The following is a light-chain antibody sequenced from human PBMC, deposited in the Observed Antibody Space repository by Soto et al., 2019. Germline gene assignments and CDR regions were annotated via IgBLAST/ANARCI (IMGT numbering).Light chain of an antibody. CDR2: SAS. J-gene: IGKJ3*01. CDR1: QDIHVF. CDR3: HKLYDYLHT. Sequence: DIQLTQSPSFLSASEGDRVTITCRASQDIHVFLAWYQHKPGKAPRLLIDSASTLQSGVPSRVSGCRSGTEFDLTITSLQPADIATYCYHKLYDYLHTFGPGTKVDI. V-gene: IGKV1-9*01.